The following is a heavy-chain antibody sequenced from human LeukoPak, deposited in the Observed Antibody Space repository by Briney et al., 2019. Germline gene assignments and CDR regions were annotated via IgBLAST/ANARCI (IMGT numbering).Heavy chain of an antibody. V-gene: IGHV4-34*01. CDR2: INHSGST. CDR3: ATHFPSGDYFDY. CDR1: GGSFSGYY. J-gene: IGHJ4*02. Sequence: SETLSLTCAVYGGSFSGYYWSWIRQPPGKGLEWIGEINHSGSTYYNPSLKSRVTISVDTSKNQFSLKLSSVTAADTAVYYCATHFPSGDYFDYWGQGTLVTVSS. D-gene: IGHD4-17*01.